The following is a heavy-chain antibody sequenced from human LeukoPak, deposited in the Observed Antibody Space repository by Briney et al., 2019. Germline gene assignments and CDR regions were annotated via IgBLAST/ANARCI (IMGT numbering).Heavy chain of an antibody. D-gene: IGHD2-15*01. Sequence: GGSLRLSCAASGFTFSGSAMHWVRQASGKGLEWVGRIRSKANSYATAYAASVKGRFTISRDDSKNTAYLQMNSLKTEDTAVYYCTRHGPYCSGGSCYSGYYYYYMDVWGKGTTVTVSS. J-gene: IGHJ6*03. CDR3: TRHGPYCSGGSCYSGYYYYYMDV. CDR1: GFTFSGSA. CDR2: IRSKANSYAT. V-gene: IGHV3-73*01.